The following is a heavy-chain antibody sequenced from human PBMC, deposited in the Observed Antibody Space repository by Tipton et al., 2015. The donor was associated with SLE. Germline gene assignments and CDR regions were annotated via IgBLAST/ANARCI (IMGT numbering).Heavy chain of an antibody. CDR1: GGSISSGTYY. Sequence: TLSLTCTVSGGSISSGTYYWSWIRQPAGKGLEWIGHMYTSGSTNYNPSLKSRVTISLDTSKNQFSLRVSSVTAADTAVYYCARHGEHGDYWGQGTLVTVSS. V-gene: IGHV4-61*09. D-gene: IGHD1/OR15-1a*01. J-gene: IGHJ4*02. CDR2: MYTSGST. CDR3: ARHGEHGDY.